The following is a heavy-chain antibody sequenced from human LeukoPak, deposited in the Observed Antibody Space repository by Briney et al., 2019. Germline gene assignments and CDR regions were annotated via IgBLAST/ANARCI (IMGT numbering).Heavy chain of an antibody. CDR1: GFSIRGYW. CDR3: VRDGDAYDFDL. CDR2: IKSDGSWT. D-gene: IGHD5-12*01. Sequence: GGSLRLSCAASGFSIRGYWMHWVRQAPGKGLMWVSRIKSDGSWTNYADSVRGRFTISRDNAKNTLFLQMVGLRAEDAAIYYCVRDGDAYDFDLWGQGILVTVSS. V-gene: IGHV3-74*01. J-gene: IGHJ4*02.